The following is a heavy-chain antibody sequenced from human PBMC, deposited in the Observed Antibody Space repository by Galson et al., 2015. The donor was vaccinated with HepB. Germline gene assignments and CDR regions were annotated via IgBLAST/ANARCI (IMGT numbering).Heavy chain of an antibody. CDR3: AHVVTTESRDYDHYYVMDG. Sequence: PALVKPTQTLTLTCSFPGFSLSTRGVGVGWIRQPPGGALDWLGLTYWNDEKLYSPYLASRLTITTATSRRQVVLRMSNLGPEDTGTYYCAHVVTTESRDYDHYYVMDGWGQGTTVTVSS. CDR1: GFSLSTRGVG. V-gene: IGHV2-5*01. D-gene: IGHD4-11*01. CDR2: TYWNDEK. J-gene: IGHJ6*02.